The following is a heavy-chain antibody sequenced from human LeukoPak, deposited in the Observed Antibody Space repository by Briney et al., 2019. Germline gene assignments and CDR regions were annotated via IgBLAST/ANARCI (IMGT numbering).Heavy chain of an antibody. CDR1: GFTVSSDY. D-gene: IGHD3/OR15-3a*01. V-gene: IGHV3-53*01. CDR2: IYSGGST. CDR3: AAERPGTGTFLDY. Sequence: PGGSLRLSCAASGFTVSSDYMSWVRQAPGKGLEWVSVIYSGGSTDYAGSVRGRFTISRDNSRNTLYLQMNSLRVEDTAVYFCAAERPGTGTFLDYWGQGTLVTVSS. J-gene: IGHJ4*02.